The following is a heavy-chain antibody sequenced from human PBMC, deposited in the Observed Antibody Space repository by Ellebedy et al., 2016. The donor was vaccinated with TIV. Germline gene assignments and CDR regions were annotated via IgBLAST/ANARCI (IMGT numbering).Heavy chain of an antibody. CDR2: ISYDGSNK. CDR1: GFTFSSYA. CDR3: ARDHGGSWTDDAFDI. D-gene: IGHD6-13*01. V-gene: IGHV3-30-3*01. Sequence: GESLKISXAASGFTFSSYAMHWVRQAPGKGLEWVAVISYDGSNKYYADSVKGRFTISRDNSKNTLYLQMSGLRAEDTAVYYCARDHGGSWTDDAFDIWGQGTMVTVSS. J-gene: IGHJ3*02.